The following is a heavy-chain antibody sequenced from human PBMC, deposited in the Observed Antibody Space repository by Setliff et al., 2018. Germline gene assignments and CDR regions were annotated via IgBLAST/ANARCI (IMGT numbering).Heavy chain of an antibody. V-gene: IGHV3-21*01. CDR2: ISSSSSYI. D-gene: IGHD2-2*02. CDR1: GFTFSSYS. Sequence: GGSLRLSCAASGFTFSSYSMNWVRQAPGKGLEWVSSISSSSSYIYYADSVKGRFTISRDNAKNSLYLQMNSLRAEDTAVYYCAKDKGGYMNNWFDPWGQGTLVTVSS. J-gene: IGHJ5*02. CDR3: AKDKGGYMNNWFDP.